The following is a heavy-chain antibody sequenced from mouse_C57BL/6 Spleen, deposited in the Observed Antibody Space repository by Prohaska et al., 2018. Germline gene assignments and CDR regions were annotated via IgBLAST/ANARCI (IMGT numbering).Heavy chain of an antibody. CDR2: ISYDGSN. J-gene: IGHJ2*01. V-gene: IGHV3-6*01. CDR3: ARDTTVVAHFDY. D-gene: IGHD1-1*01. Sequence: DVQLQESGPGLVKPSQSLSLTCSVTGYSITSGYYWNWIRQFPGNKLEWMGYISYDGSNNYNPSLKNRISITRDTSKNQFLLKLNSVTTEDTATYYCARDTTVVAHFDYWGQGTTLTVSS. CDR1: GYSITSGYY.